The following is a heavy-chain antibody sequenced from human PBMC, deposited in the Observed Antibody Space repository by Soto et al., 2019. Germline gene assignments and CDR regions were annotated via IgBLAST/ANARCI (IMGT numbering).Heavy chain of an antibody. Sequence: QEQLQESGPRLVKPSQTLFLTCTVSGGSISSVDYWWSSVRQPPGKGLEWLGYIHAGGTTYVTPSLNSRLAMAVDTSRNQFSLNLNSVTAADTAVYFCASYAADIRWVEAWGQGTLVTVSS. CDR2: IHAGGTT. J-gene: IGHJ5*02. V-gene: IGHV4-30-4*01. CDR3: ASYAADIRWVEA. D-gene: IGHD2-15*01. CDR1: GGSISSVDYW.